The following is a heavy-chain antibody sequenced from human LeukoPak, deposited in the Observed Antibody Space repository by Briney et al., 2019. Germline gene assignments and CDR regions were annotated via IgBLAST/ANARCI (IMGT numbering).Heavy chain of an antibody. J-gene: IGHJ4*02. CDR1: GGSISPSY. Sequence: SETLSLTCTVSGGSISPSYWSWVRQPPGKGLEFIGYIYYSGTTKYNPSLKSRVTISVGTSKNQFSLKLSSVTAADTAVYYCARGNKPWNYFDYWGQGTLVTVSS. V-gene: IGHV4-59*12. D-gene: IGHD1-1*01. CDR3: ARGNKPWNYFDY. CDR2: IYYSGTT.